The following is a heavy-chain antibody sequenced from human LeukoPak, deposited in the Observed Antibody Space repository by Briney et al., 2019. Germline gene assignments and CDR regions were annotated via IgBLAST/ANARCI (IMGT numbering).Heavy chain of an antibody. Sequence: GGSLRLSCAASGFTVSSNCMSWVRQAPGKGLEWVSVIYSGGSTYYADSVKGRFTISRDNSKNTLYLQMNSLRAEDTAVYYCARVHGGYLFDYWGQGTLVTVSS. CDR2: IYSGGST. V-gene: IGHV3-66*01. CDR3: ARVHGGYLFDY. D-gene: IGHD5-12*01. J-gene: IGHJ4*02. CDR1: GFTVSSNC.